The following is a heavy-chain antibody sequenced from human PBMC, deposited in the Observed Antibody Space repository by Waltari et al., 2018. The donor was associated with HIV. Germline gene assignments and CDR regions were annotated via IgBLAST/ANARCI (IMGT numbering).Heavy chain of an antibody. Sequence: EVQLVESGGGLVQPGGSLRLSCAASGFTFSSYSMNWVRRAPGKGLEWVSYISSSSSTIYYADSVKGRFTISRDNAKNSLYLQMNSLRDEDTAVYYCARAYGYCSGGSCYFQYYFDYWGQGTLVTVSS. CDR2: ISSSSSTI. J-gene: IGHJ4*02. CDR1: GFTFSSYS. D-gene: IGHD2-15*01. V-gene: IGHV3-48*02. CDR3: ARAYGYCSGGSCYFQYYFDY.